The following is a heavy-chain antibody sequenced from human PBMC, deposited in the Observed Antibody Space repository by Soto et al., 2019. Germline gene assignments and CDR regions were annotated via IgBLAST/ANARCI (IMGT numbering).Heavy chain of an antibody. V-gene: IGHV3-33*01. CDR1: GFTFSSYG. J-gene: IGHJ3*02. CDR2: IWYDGSNK. D-gene: IGHD5-12*01. CDR3: ARDRDVGGYEFYAFDI. Sequence: GGSLRLSCAASGFTFSSYGMHWVRQAPGKGLEWVAVIWYDGSNKYYADSVKGRFTISRDNSKNTLYLQMNSLRAEDTAVYYCARDRDVGGYEFYAFDIWGQGTMVTVSS.